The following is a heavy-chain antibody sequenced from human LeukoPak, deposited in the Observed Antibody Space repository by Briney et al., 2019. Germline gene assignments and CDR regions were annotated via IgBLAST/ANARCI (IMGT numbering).Heavy chain of an antibody. CDR1: GFIFSNDW. CDR3: TSYNDRDAFNI. V-gene: IGHV3-15*01. Sequence: GGSLRLSCAAPGFIFSNDWMSWVRQAPGKGLEWVGRVKNKIDGGTADYAAPVKGRFTISRDDSKNMLYLQMNSLRTEDTAVYYCTSYNDRDAFNIWGQGTMVTVS. D-gene: IGHD3-3*01. CDR2: VKNKIDGGTA. J-gene: IGHJ3*02.